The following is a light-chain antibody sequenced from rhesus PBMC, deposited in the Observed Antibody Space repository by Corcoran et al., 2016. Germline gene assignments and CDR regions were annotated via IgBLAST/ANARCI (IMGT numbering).Light chain of an antibody. CDR3: SSYANSGSYI. V-gene: IGLV2-13*03. Sequence: QAAPTQSPSVSGSHGQSVAISCSRTSSDIGGSNRVSWYQQHPGKAPKLMIYNVNKRPSGVSDRFSGSKSDNTASLTISGLQAEDEADYYCSSYANSGSYIFGAGTRLTVL. CDR2: NVN. CDR1: SSDIGGSNR. J-gene: IGLJ1*01.